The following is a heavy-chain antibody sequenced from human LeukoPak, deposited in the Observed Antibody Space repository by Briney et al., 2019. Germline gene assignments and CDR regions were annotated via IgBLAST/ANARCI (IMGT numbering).Heavy chain of an antibody. CDR2: INSDGSST. J-gene: IGHJ6*03. CDR1: GFTFSSYW. CDR3: AKEGYSSSWYTPISYYYYYMDV. D-gene: IGHD6-13*01. V-gene: IGHV3-74*01. Sequence: GGSLRLSCAASGFTFSSYWMHWVRQAPGKGLVWVSRINSDGSSTSYADSVKGRFTISRDNSKNTLYLQMNSLRVEDTAVYYCAKEGYSSSWYTPISYYYYYMDVWGKGTTVTVSS.